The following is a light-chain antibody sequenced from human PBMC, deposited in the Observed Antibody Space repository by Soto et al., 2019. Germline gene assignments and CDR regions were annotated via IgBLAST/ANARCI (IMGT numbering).Light chain of an antibody. J-gene: IGKJ1*01. Sequence: EIMMTQSPGTLSASPGERATLSCRASQRVSSNLAWYQQKPGQAPRLLIYAVSTRATGIPARFSGSGSGTEFTLTISSLQSEDFAVYYCQQYNKWPLTFGQGTKVEIK. CDR3: QQYNKWPLT. CDR1: QRVSSN. V-gene: IGKV3-15*01. CDR2: AVS.